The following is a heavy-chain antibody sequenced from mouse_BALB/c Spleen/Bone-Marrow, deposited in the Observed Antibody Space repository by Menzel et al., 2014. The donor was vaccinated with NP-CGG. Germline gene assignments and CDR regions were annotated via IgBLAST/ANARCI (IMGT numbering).Heavy chain of an antibody. D-gene: IGHD2-2*01. CDR3: AKRDIYYGYDGNAMDY. V-gene: IGHV1-4*01. Sequence: QVQLKQSGAELARPGASVKMSCKASGYTFTTYTMHWVKQRPGQGLEWIGYINPSSGYTSYNQKFKDKATLTADKSSSTAYMQLSSLTPEDSAVYFGAKRDIYYGYDGNAMDYWGQGTSVTVSS. CDR2: INPSSGYT. CDR1: GYTFTTYT. J-gene: IGHJ4*01.